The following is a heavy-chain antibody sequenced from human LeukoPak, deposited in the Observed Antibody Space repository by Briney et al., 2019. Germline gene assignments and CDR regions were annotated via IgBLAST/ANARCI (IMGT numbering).Heavy chain of an antibody. CDR1: GFTFSNYW. V-gene: IGHV3-7*03. CDR2: IKQDGSEK. CDR3: ARRHDFPDY. J-gene: IGHJ4*02. Sequence: PGGSLRLSCAASGFTFSNYWMSWVRQAPGKGLEWVANIKQDGSEKYYVDSAKGRFTISRDNAKNSLYLQMNSLRAEDTAVYYCARRHDFPDYWGQGTLVTVSS. D-gene: IGHD2-21*02.